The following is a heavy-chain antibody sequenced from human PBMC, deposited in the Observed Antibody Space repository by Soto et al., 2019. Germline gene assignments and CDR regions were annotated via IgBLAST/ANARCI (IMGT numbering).Heavy chain of an antibody. D-gene: IGHD4-17*01. J-gene: IGHJ4*02. V-gene: IGHV4-39*01. Sequence: QLQLQESGPGLVKPSETLSLTCTVSGGSISSSSYYWGWIRQPPGKGLEWIGSIYYSGSTYYNPSLKSRVTISVDTSKNQFSLKLSSVTAADTAVYYCARTQTTVTLVWIGWGQGTLVTVSS. CDR3: ARTQTTVTLVWIG. CDR1: GGSISSSSYY. CDR2: IYYSGST.